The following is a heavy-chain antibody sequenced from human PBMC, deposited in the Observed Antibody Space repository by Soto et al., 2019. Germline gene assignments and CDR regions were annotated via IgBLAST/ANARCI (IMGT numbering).Heavy chain of an antibody. Sequence: PGGSLRLSCAASGFTFSSYAMSWVRQAPGKGLEWVSAISGSGGSTYYADSVKGRFTISRDNSKNTLYLQMNSLRAEDTAVYYCAKRRESGSYHAIDYWGQGTLVTVSS. CDR1: GFTFSSYA. J-gene: IGHJ4*02. V-gene: IGHV3-23*01. D-gene: IGHD1-26*01. CDR2: ISGSGGST. CDR3: AKRRESGSYHAIDY.